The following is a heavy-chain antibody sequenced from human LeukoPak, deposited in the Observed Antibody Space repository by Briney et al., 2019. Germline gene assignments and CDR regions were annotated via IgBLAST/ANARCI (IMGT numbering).Heavy chain of an antibody. V-gene: IGHV1-8*03. J-gene: IGHJ4*02. D-gene: IGHD6-13*01. CDR3: ARTMGYSSSQDY. CDR2: MNPNSGNT. CDR1: GYTFTSYD. Sequence: WASVKVSCKASGYTFTSYDINWVRQATGQGLEWMGWMNPNSGNTGYAQKFQGRVTITRNTSISTAYMELSSLRSEDTAAYYCARTMGYSSSQDYWGQGTLVTVSS.